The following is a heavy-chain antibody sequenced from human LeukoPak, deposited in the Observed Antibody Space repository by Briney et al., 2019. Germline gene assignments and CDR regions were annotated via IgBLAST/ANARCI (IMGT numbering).Heavy chain of an antibody. CDR2: ISNDGGGT. CDR1: GFIFNNYG. CDR3: AKGSSGYFADL. D-gene: IGHD3-22*01. J-gene: IGHJ5*02. Sequence: PGGSLRLSCAASGFIFNNYGLIWVRQAPGKGLEWVSAISNDGGGTTYADFVNGRFTISRDNSKNTLFLQMNSLRAEDTALYYSAKGSSGYFADLWGQGTLVTVSS. V-gene: IGHV3-23*01.